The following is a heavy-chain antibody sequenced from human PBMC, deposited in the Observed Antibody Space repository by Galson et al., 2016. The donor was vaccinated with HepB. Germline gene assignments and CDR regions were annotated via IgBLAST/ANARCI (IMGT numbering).Heavy chain of an antibody. V-gene: IGHV4-61*01. CDR2: ITYSGST. CDR3: ARSFKGAH. Sequence: ETLSLTCTVSGGSVTSGPNYWSWVRQPPGKGLEWIGYITYSGSTLYTPSLKSRVTISVDTAKNQISLKVNSVTAADTAVYYCARSFKGAHWGQGTLVTVSS. J-gene: IGHJ4*02. CDR1: GGSVTSGPNY. D-gene: IGHD1-26*01.